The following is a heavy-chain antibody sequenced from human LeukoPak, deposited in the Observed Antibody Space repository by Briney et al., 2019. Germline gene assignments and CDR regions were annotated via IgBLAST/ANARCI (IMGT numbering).Heavy chain of an antibody. CDR3: ARDKGYCSSTSCHDSAFDI. D-gene: IGHD2-2*01. CDR1: GGSISSGGYY. V-gene: IGHV4-39*02. Sequence: SETLSLTCTVSGGSISSGGYYWGWIRQPPGKGLEWIGSIYYSGSTYYNPSLKSRVTISVDTSKNQFSLKLSSVTAADTAVYYCARDKGYCSSTSCHDSAFDIWGQGTMVTVSS. CDR2: IYYSGST. J-gene: IGHJ3*02.